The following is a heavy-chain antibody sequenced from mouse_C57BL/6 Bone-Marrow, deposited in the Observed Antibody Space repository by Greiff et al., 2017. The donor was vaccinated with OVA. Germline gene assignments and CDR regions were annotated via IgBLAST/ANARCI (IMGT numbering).Heavy chain of an antibody. CDR2: IYPGSGNT. J-gene: IGHJ4*01. CDR1: GYTFTDYY. V-gene: IGHV1-76*01. Sequence: VQLKQSGAELVRPGASVKLSCKASGYTFTDYYINWVKQRPGQGLEWIARIYPGSGNTYYNEKFKGKATLTAEKSSSTAYMQLSSLTSEDSAVYFCARFPLSTVVADYAMDYWGQGTSVTVSS. D-gene: IGHD1-1*01. CDR3: ARFPLSTVVADYAMDY.